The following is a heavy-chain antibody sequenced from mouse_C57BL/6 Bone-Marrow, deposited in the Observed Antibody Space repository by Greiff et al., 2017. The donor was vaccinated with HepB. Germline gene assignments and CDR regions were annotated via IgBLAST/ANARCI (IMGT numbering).Heavy chain of an antibody. CDR3: ARRYGWYFDV. Sequence: QVQLQQPGAELVKPGASVKMSCKASGYTFTSYWITWVKQRPGQGLEWIGDIYPGSGSTNYNEKFESKATLTVDTSSSTAYMQLSSLTSEDSAVYYCARRYGWYFDVWGTGTTVTVSS. V-gene: IGHV1-55*01. CDR1: GYTFTSYW. D-gene: IGHD1-1*01. CDR2: IYPGSGST. J-gene: IGHJ1*03.